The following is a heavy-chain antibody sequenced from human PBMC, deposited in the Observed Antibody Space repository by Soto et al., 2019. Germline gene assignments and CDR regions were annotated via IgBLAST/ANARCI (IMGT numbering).Heavy chain of an antibody. D-gene: IGHD2-15*01. J-gene: IGHJ6*02. CDR2: TYYRSKWYN. CDR3: ASGGYCSGGSCYPGGLYYYGMDV. CDR1: GDSVSSNSAA. Sequence: SQTLSLTCAISGDSVSSNSAAWNWIRQSPSRGLEWLGRTYYRSKWYNDYAVSVKSRITINPDTSKNQFSLQLNSVTPEDTAVYYCASGGYCSGGSCYPGGLYYYGMDVWGQGTTVTVSS. V-gene: IGHV6-1*01.